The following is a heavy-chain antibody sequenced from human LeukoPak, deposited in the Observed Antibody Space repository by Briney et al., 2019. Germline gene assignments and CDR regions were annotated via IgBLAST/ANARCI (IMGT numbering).Heavy chain of an antibody. CDR1: GGSISSGSYY. Sequence: ASQTLSLTCTVSGGSISSGSYYWSWIRQPAGKGLEWIGRIYTSGSTNYNPSLKSRVTISVDTSKNQFSLKLSSVTAADTAVYYCARGNDCSSTSCPMAMRSYYYYYMDVWGKGTTVTVSS. CDR2: IYTSGST. CDR3: ARGNDCSSTSCPMAMRSYYYYYMDV. D-gene: IGHD2-2*01. V-gene: IGHV4-61*02. J-gene: IGHJ6*03.